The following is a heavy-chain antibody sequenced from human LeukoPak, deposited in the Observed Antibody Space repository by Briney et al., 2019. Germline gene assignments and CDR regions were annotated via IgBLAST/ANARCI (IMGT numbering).Heavy chain of an antibody. Sequence: ASVKVSCKASGYTFTSYDINWVRQAAGQGLEWMGWMNPNSGDTFYAPKLQGRLTMTRNTFMRTAYLELSSLRSEDTAVYYCARDSPDGSGYPEYYFDYWGQGTLVTVSS. CDR2: MNPNSGDT. V-gene: IGHV1-8*01. CDR3: ARDSPDGSGYPEYYFDY. D-gene: IGHD3-22*01. J-gene: IGHJ4*02. CDR1: GYTFTSYD.